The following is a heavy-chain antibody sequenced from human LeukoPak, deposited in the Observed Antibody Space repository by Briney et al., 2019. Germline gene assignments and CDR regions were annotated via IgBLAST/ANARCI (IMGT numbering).Heavy chain of an antibody. V-gene: IGHV1-46*01. Sequence: GASVKVSCKTSGYTFTSYYIHWVRLAPGQGLEWMGIINPSGGSTSYAQKFQGRVTMTRDTSTSTVYMYLSSLRSEDTAVYYCARDSLYGVVDYWGQGTLVTASS. CDR3: ARDSLYGVVDY. CDR2: INPSGGST. D-gene: IGHD4-17*01. CDR1: GYTFTSYY. J-gene: IGHJ4*02.